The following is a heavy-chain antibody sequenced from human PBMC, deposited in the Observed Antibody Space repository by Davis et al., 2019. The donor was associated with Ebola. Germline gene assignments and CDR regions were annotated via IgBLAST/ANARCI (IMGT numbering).Heavy chain of an antibody. Sequence: SVKVSCKASGYTFTSYGISWVRQAPGQGLEWMGWIIPIFGTANYAQKFQGRVTITADESTSTAYMELSSLRSEDTAVYYCAVSVITIFGVVTTNWFDPWGQGTLVTVSS. J-gene: IGHJ5*02. D-gene: IGHD3-3*01. CDR1: GYTFTSYG. CDR3: AVSVITIFGVVTTNWFDP. CDR2: IIPIFGTA. V-gene: IGHV1-69*13.